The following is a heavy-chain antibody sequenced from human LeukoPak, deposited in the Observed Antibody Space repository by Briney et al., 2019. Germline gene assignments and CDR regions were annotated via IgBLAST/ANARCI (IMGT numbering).Heavy chain of an antibody. CDR1: GGSISSYY. Sequence: SETLSLTCTVSGGSISSYYWSWIRQPPGKGLEWIGYIYYSGSTNYNPSLKSRVTISVDTSKNQFSLKLSSVTAADTAAYYCARDNYGPLYYGMDVWGQGTTVTVSS. V-gene: IGHV4-59*01. CDR2: IYYSGST. CDR3: ARDNYGPLYYGMDV. J-gene: IGHJ6*02. D-gene: IGHD4-17*01.